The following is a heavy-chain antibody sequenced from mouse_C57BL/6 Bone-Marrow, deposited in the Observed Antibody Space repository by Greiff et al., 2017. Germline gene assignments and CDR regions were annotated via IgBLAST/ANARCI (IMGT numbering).Heavy chain of an antibody. CDR1: GYTFTSYW. CDR3: ASLPITTVVAPYAVDY. CDR2: IHPNSGST. J-gene: IGHJ4*01. D-gene: IGHD1-1*01. V-gene: IGHV1-64*01. Sequence: QVQLQQPGAELVKPGASVKLSCKASGYTFTSYWMHWVKQRPGQGLEWIGMIHPNSGSTNYNEKFKSKATLTVDKSSSTAYMQLSSLTSEDSAVYYCASLPITTVVAPYAVDYWGQGTSVTVSS.